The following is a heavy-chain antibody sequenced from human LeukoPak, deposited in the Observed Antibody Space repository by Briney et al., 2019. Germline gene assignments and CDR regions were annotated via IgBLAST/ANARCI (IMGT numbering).Heavy chain of an antibody. D-gene: IGHD3-9*01. CDR3: ARDRDWAFDY. CDR1: GFTFSSYE. CDR2: IRSTDGAI. Sequence: GGSLRLSCAASGFTFSSYEMSWVRQAPGKGLEWVSYIRSTDGAIAYADSVKGRFTISRDDAKNSLYLQMNSLRDEDTAVYYCARDRDWAFDYWGQGTLITVSS. J-gene: IGHJ4*02. V-gene: IGHV3-48*03.